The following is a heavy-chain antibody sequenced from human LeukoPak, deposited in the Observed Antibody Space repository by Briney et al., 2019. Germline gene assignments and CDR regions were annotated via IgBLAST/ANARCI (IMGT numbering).Heavy chain of an antibody. Sequence: GGSLRLSCAASGFTFSSYEMNWVRQAPGKGLEWVSYISSGSTIYDADSVKGRFTISRDNAKNSLYLQMNSLRAEGTAVYYCARESIAVARAPFDYWGQGTLVTVSS. CDR2: ISSGSTI. D-gene: IGHD6-19*01. V-gene: IGHV3-48*03. CDR3: ARESIAVARAPFDY. J-gene: IGHJ4*02. CDR1: GFTFSSYE.